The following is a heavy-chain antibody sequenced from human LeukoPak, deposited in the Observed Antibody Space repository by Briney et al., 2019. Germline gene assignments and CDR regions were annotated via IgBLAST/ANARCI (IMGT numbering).Heavy chain of an antibody. Sequence: SETLSLTCTVSGGSISNYYWTWIRQPPGKGLEWIAYVYYSGSTNYNPSLKSRVSISVDTSKNQFSLKLTSVTAADTAVYYCASGGALWFGELLDYWGQGTLVTVSS. CDR3: ASGGALWFGELLDY. D-gene: IGHD3-10*01. CDR1: GGSISNYY. J-gene: IGHJ4*02. V-gene: IGHV4-59*01. CDR2: VYYSGST.